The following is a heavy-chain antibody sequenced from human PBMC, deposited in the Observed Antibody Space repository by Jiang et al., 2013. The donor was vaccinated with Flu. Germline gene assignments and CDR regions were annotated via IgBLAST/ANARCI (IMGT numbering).Heavy chain of an antibody. D-gene: IGHD3-9*01. J-gene: IGHJ4*02. Sequence: GSGLVKPSETLSLTCTVSGGSISSSIYFWGWIRQPPGKGLEWIGSIYYSGSTYYNPSLRSRVTISVDTSKNQFSLKLSSVTAADTAVYYCARVGNTGYDFDFWGQGALVTVSS. V-gene: IGHV4-39*07. CDR1: GGSISSSIYF. CDR3: ARVGNTGYDFDF. CDR2: IYYSGST.